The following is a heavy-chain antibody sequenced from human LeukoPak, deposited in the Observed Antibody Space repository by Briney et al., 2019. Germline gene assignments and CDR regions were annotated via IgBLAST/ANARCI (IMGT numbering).Heavy chain of an antibody. V-gene: IGHV5-51*01. CDR3: ARHRRYNWNDVGPLDP. CDR1: GYSFTSYW. J-gene: IGHJ5*02. CDR2: IYPGDSDT. D-gene: IGHD1-1*01. Sequence: HGESLKISCKGSGYSFTSYWIVWVRQMPGKDLEWMGIIYPGDSDTRYSPSFQGQVTISADKSISTAYLQWSSLKASDTAMYYCARHRRYNWNDVGPLDPWGQGTLVTVSS.